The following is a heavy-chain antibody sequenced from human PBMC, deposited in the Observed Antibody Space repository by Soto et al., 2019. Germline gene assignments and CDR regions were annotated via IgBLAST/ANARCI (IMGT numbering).Heavy chain of an antibody. J-gene: IGHJ6*04. Sequence: PGGSLRLSCAASGFTFYMYGMAWVRQAPGKGLECVSAISGTGGSTYYADSAKGRFTISRDNSENTLHLQMDSLGAEDTAIFYCAKLDDFWSGCMDVWGKGTTVTVSS. V-gene: IGHV3-23*01. CDR1: GFTFYMYG. D-gene: IGHD3-3*01. CDR2: ISGTGGST. CDR3: AKLDDFWSGCMDV.